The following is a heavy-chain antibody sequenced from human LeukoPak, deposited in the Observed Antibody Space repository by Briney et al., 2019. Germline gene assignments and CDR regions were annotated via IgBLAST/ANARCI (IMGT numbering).Heavy chain of an antibody. CDR1: GFTFSSYA. CDR2: ISYDGSNK. D-gene: IGHD6-19*01. J-gene: IGHJ4*02. V-gene: IGHV3-30-3*01. Sequence: PGGSLRLSCAASGFTFSSYAMHWVRRAPGKGLEWVSVISYDGSNKYYADSVKGRFTISRDNSKNTLYLQMNSLRAEDTAVYYCARAIAVAGTDWGQGTLVTVSS. CDR3: ARAIAVAGTD.